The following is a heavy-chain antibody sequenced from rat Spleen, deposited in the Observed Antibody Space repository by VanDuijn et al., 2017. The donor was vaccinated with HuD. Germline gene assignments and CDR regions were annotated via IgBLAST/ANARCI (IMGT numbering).Heavy chain of an antibody. Sequence: EVQLVESGGGLVQPGRSLRLSCAASGFTFSDYYMAWVRQAPTKGLEWVASFSYNGVSTYYRDSVKGRFTISRDNAKSSLYLQIDSLRSEDTATYYCTTEPGYNSYFAYWGQGVMVTVSS. CDR1: GFTFSDYY. CDR2: FSYNGVST. CDR3: TTEPGYNSYFAY. V-gene: IGHV5-20*01. D-gene: IGHD1-4*01. J-gene: IGHJ2*01.